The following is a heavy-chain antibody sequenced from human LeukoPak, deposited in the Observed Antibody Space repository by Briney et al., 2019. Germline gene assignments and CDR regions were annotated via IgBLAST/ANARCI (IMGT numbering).Heavy chain of an antibody. Sequence: GGSLRLSCAASGFTFSSYEMNWVRQAPGKGLEWVSYISSSGSTIYYADSVKGRFTISRDNAKNSLYLKMNSLRAEDTAVYYCARTSYYYGSGSYSYYYYGMDVWGQGTTVTVSS. CDR1: GFTFSSYE. V-gene: IGHV3-48*03. J-gene: IGHJ6*02. CDR3: ARTSYYYGSGSYSYYYYGMDV. CDR2: ISSSGSTI. D-gene: IGHD3-10*01.